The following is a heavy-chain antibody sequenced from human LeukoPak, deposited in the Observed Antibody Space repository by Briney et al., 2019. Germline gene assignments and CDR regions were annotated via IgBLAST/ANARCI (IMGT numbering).Heavy chain of an antibody. J-gene: IGHJ4*02. D-gene: IGHD6-19*01. CDR3: ARHRPYSSGWRHFDY. V-gene: IGHV5-51*01. Sequence: GESLKISCKGSGYSFSSYWIGWVRQMPGKGLEWMGIIYPGDSDTRYSPSFQGQVTISADKSISTAYLQWSGLTASDTAMYYCARHRPYSSGWRHFDYWGQGTLVTVSS. CDR2: IYPGDSDT. CDR1: GYSFSSYW.